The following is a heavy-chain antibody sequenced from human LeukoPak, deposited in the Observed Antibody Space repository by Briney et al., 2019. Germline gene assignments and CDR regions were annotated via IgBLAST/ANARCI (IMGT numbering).Heavy chain of an antibody. CDR2: IASSGTS. V-gene: IGHV4-59*01. Sequence: KPSETLSLTCTVSGDSLYTYCCTWIRQTPGKELEWIGFIASSGTSNYNPSLKRRVSISIDTSKNQFSLALASVPPAAPAVYYCARVVRGVVTSNWFDPWGQGTLVSVSS. CDR3: ARVVRGVVTSNWFDP. D-gene: IGHD2-21*02. CDR1: GDSLYTYC. J-gene: IGHJ5*02.